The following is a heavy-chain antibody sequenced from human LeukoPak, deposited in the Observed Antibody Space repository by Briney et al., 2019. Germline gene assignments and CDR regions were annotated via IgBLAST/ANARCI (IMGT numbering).Heavy chain of an antibody. D-gene: IGHD3/OR15-3a*01. CDR3: ATFETRGTGDFDF. V-gene: IGHV3-21*06. J-gene: IGHJ4*02. Sequence: GGSLRLSCAASGFTFSSYWMSWVRQAPGKGLEWVSSISPDGTYIIYADSVKGRFTISRDDAENSVYLQMNTLRAEDTALYYCATFETRGTGDFDFWGQGTLVTVSS. CDR1: GFTFSSYW. CDR2: ISPDGTYI.